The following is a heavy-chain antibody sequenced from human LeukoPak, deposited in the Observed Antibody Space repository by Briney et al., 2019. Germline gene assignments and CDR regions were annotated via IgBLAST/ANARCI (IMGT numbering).Heavy chain of an antibody. V-gene: IGHV4-30-4*01. CDR2: IYYSGST. CDR3: ARDNYYGSGSQSGYDTWFDP. J-gene: IGHJ5*02. D-gene: IGHD3-10*01. Sequence: SETLSLTCTVSGGSISSGDYYWSWIRQPPGKGLEWIGYIYYSGSTYYNPSLKSRVTISVDTSKNQFSLKLSSVTAADTAVHYCARDNYYGSGSQSGYDTWFDPWGQGTLVTVSS. CDR1: GGSISSGDYY.